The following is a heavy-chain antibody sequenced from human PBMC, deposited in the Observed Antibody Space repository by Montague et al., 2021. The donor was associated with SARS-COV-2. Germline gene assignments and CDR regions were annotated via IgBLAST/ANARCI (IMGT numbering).Heavy chain of an antibody. V-gene: IGHV4-4*07. D-gene: IGHD6-13*01. CDR1: GDSISCFY. J-gene: IGHJ4*02. Sequence: SETLSLTCTVSGDSISCFYWSWIRQPAGKGLEWIGRVSASGSTNSNPSLNSRVTMSVDTSKKQFSLRLSPVTAADTAVYYCARAVVAAPGTFDYWGQGTLVTVSS. CDR3: ARAVVAAPGTFDY. CDR2: VSASGST.